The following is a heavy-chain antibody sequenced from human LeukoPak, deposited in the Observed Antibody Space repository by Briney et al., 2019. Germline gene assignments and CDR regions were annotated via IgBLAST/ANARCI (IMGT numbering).Heavy chain of an antibody. Sequence: GGSLRLSCTTSGFTFSEYGMHWVRQAPGKGLEWVAFKRYDGTNQYYADSVRGRFIVSRDNSKNTLYLQMNSLRTEDTAVYYCARVPTAFYYYYYYYMDVWGKGTTVTVS. V-gene: IGHV3-30*02. J-gene: IGHJ6*03. CDR3: ARVPTAFYYYYYYYMDV. D-gene: IGHD2-2*01. CDR2: KRYDGTNQ. CDR1: GFTFSEYG.